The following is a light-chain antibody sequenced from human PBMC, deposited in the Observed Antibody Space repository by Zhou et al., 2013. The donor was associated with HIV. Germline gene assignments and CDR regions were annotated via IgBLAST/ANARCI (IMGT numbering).Light chain of an antibody. Sequence: EIVLTQSPGTLSLSPGERATLSCRASQSVSSSYLAWYQQKPGQAPRLLIYGASSRATGIPDRFSGSGSGTDFTLTISRLEPEDFAVYYCQQRNIGITFGGGTKVEIK. J-gene: IGKJ4*01. V-gene: IGKV3D-20*02. CDR1: QSVSSSY. CDR2: GAS. CDR3: QQRNIGIT.